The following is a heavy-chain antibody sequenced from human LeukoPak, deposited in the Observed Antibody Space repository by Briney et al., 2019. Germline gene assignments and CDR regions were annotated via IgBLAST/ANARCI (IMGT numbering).Heavy chain of an antibody. J-gene: IGHJ4*02. D-gene: IGHD6-25*01. CDR3: ARPLERRLIHYFDF. CDR2: VSYLGNDR. V-gene: IGHV3-30-3*01. Sequence: GRSLRLSCAASGFTFNKYAMHWVRQAPGKGLEWVAVVSYLGNDRFYADSVKGRFTISKDNSNNTVYLEINSLRSEDTAVYYCARPLERRLIHYFDFWGPGTLVTVSS. CDR1: GFTFNKYA.